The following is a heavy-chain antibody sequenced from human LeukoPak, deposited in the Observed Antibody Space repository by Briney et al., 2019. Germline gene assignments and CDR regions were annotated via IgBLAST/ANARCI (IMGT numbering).Heavy chain of an antibody. CDR3: ARALREFLYCSGGSCYSNWFDP. CDR1: GYTFTSNY. Sequence: GASVKVSCKASGYTFTSNYIHWVRQAPGQGLEWMGWMNPNSGNTGYAQKFQGRVTMTRNTSISTAYMELSSLRSEDTAVYYCARALREFLYCSGGSCYSNWFDPWGQGTLVTVSS. J-gene: IGHJ5*02. V-gene: IGHV1-8*02. D-gene: IGHD2-15*01. CDR2: MNPNSGNT.